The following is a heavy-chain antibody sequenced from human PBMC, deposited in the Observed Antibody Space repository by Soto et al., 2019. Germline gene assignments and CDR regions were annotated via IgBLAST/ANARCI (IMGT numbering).Heavy chain of an antibody. J-gene: IGHJ6*03. CDR2: ISYFGNT. Sequence: SETLSLTCTVSGDSISPFSWSWVRQPPGKGLQWIGYISYFGNTYYNPSLKSRVTISVDTSKNQFSLKLSSVTAADTAVYYCAGAQVGYCSGGSCYDMDVWGKGTTVTVSS. CDR3: AGAQVGYCSGGSCYDMDV. CDR1: GDSISPFS. V-gene: IGHV4-59*12. D-gene: IGHD2-15*01.